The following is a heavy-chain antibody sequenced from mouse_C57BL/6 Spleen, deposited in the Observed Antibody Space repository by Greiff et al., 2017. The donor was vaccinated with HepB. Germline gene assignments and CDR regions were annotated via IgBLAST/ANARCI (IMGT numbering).Heavy chain of an antibody. Sequence: EVQLQEFGAEFVRPGASVKLSCTAPGFNIKDYYMHWVKQRPEQGLEWIGRFDLEDGDTEYAPQFQGKATMTAATSSNTAYLQLSSLTSEDIAVYYYTTDSTTVVARNWYFDVWGTGTTVTVSS. D-gene: IGHD1-1*01. CDR2: FDLEDGDT. J-gene: IGHJ1*03. V-gene: IGHV14-1*01. CDR1: GFNIKDYY. CDR3: TTDSTTVVARNWYFDV.